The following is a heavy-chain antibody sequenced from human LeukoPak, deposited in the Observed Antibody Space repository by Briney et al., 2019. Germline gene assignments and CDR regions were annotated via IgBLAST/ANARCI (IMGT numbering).Heavy chain of an antibody. Sequence: PQSLSLTCTVDGGSLSSYYWSWIRQPPGKGLEWIGYIYYSGSTYYNTSLKSRVTISVDTSKNQFSLKLSSVTAADTAVYYCAGTNYYDSSDAFDIWGQGTMVTVSS. V-gene: IGHV4-59*06. J-gene: IGHJ3*02. CDR2: IYYSGST. CDR1: GGSLSSYY. D-gene: IGHD3-22*01. CDR3: AGTNYYDSSDAFDI.